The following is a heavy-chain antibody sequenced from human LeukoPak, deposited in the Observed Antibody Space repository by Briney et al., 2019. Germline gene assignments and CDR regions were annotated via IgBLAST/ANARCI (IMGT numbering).Heavy chain of an antibody. CDR1: GFTFSNFG. CDR3: VKSFDSSGWYGPHDY. Sequence: PGGSLRLSCAASGFTFSNFGMQWVRQAPGKGLEWVAVISYDGSNRYSADSVKGRFTISRDNSKNTLYLQMNSLRAEDTALYYCVKSFDSSGWYGPHDYWGQGTLVTVSS. V-gene: IGHV3-30*18. J-gene: IGHJ4*02. D-gene: IGHD6-19*01. CDR2: ISYDGSNR.